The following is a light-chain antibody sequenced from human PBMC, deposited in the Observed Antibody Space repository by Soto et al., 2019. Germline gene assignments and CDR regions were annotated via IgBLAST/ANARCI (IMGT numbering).Light chain of an antibody. CDR1: NSNIGRYS. J-gene: IGLJ3*02. Sequence: QAVVTQPPSLSGTPGQRVTISCSGSNSNIGRYSVYWYQHFPGTAPKILIYSDDERPSGVPDRFSGSKSGTSASLAISGLQSEDEAEYYCAAWDDNLNGPLFGGGTKLTVL. CDR2: SDD. V-gene: IGLV1-44*01. CDR3: AAWDDNLNGPL.